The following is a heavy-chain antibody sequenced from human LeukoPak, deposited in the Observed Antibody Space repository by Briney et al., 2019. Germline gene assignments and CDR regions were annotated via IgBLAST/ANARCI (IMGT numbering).Heavy chain of an antibody. CDR2: IYYSGNT. CDR3: ARGGSSSGPFDF. CDR1: GASISSYY. V-gene: IGHV4-59*01. D-gene: IGHD6-19*01. J-gene: IGHJ4*02. Sequence: SETLSLTCTVSGASISSYYWSWIRQPPGKGLEWIGYIYYSGNTNYNPSLKSRVTTSVDTSKNQFSLKLSSVTAADTAVYFCARGGSSSGPFDFWGQETLVTVSS.